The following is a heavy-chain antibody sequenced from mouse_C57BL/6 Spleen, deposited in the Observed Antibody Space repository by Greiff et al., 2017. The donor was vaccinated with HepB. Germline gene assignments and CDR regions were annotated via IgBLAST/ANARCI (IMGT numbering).Heavy chain of an antibody. Sequence: VMLVESGAELARPGASVKLSCKASGYTFTSYGISWVKQRTGQGLEWIGEIYPRSGNTYYNEKFKGKATLTADKSSSTAYMELRSLTSEDSAVYVCARGGYYDYDEGDWYFDVWGTGTTVTVSS. J-gene: IGHJ1*03. CDR3: ARGGYYDYDEGDWYFDV. V-gene: IGHV1-81*01. CDR1: GYTFTSYG. CDR2: IYPRSGNT. D-gene: IGHD2-4*01.